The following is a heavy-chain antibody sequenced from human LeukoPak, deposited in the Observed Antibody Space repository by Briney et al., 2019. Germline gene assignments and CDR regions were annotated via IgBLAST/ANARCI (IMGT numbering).Heavy chain of an antibody. V-gene: IGHV1-2*06. J-gene: IGHJ4*02. CDR1: GYTFTGYY. Sequence: ASVKVSCKASGYTFTGYYMHWVRQAPGQGLEWIGRIDPNSGGTNYAQKFQGRVTMTRDTSISTAYMELSRLRSDDTAVYYCARDGDIVATEDLDYWGQGTLVTVSS. D-gene: IGHD5-12*01. CDR3: ARDGDIVATEDLDY. CDR2: IDPNSGGT.